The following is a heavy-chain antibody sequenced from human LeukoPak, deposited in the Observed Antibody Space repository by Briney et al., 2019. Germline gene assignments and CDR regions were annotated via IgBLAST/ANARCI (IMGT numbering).Heavy chain of an antibody. CDR3: ITDPGDYENF. CDR2: IKSKSDGETR. J-gene: IGHJ4*02. D-gene: IGHD4-17*01. CDR1: GFSFSNAW. V-gene: IGHV3-15*01. Sequence: GGSLRLSCAASGFSFSNAWMSWVRQAPGKGLAWVGRIKSKSDGETRDYAAPVRGRFAISRDDSKNTLFLLMNSLKTDDTAVYFCITDPGDYENFWGQGTLVTVSS.